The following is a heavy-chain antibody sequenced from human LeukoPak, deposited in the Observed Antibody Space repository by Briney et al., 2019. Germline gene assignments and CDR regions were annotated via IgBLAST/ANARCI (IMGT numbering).Heavy chain of an antibody. D-gene: IGHD1-26*01. CDR1: GFTFSSYA. V-gene: IGHV3-64*01. Sequence: PGGSLRLSCAASGFTFSSYAIHWVRQAPGKGLEYVSAISSNGGSTYYANSVKGRFTISRDNSKNTLYLQMGSLRAEDMAVYYCAREYTWDSGSSFDIWGQGTMVTVSS. CDR2: ISSNGGST. CDR3: AREYTWDSGSSFDI. J-gene: IGHJ3*02.